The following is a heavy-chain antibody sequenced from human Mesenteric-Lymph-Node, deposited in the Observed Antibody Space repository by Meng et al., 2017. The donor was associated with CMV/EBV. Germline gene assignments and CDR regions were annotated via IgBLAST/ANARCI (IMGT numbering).Heavy chain of an antibody. CDR1: GFTFSSYW. Sequence: GESLKISCAASGFTFSSYWLSWVRQAPGKGLEWVANVKQDESEKYYVDSVKGRFTVSRDNAKNSLYLQMNSLRAEDTAVYYCAKDQGHMRSNFDYWGQGTLVTVSS. J-gene: IGHJ4*02. V-gene: IGHV3-7*01. CDR3: AKDQGHMRSNFDY. D-gene: IGHD2-2*01. CDR2: VKQDESEK.